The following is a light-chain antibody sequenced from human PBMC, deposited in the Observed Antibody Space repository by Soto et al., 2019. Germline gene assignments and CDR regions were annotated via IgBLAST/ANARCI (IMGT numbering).Light chain of an antibody. V-gene: IGLV2-23*01. Sequence: QSALIQPASVSGSPGQSITISCTGTSRDVGGSNYVSWYQHHPHRAPKLLIYEGSKRPSGVSNRFSGSKSGNTASLTISGLQAEDEADYYCCSYAGSSTSWVFGGGTQLTVL. CDR2: EGS. CDR1: SRDVGGSNY. CDR3: CSYAGSSTSWV. J-gene: IGLJ3*02.